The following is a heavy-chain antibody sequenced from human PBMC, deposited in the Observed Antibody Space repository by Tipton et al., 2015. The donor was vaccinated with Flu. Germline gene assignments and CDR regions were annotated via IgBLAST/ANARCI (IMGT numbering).Heavy chain of an antibody. J-gene: IGHJ4*02. V-gene: IGHV4-39*07. Sequence: TLSLTCTVSGGSISSSSYYWGWIRQPPGKGLEWIGSIYYSGSTYYNPSLKSRVTISVDTSKNQFSLKLSSVTAADTAVYYCARDRAMVVVVAAPIPSNFDYWCQGTLVTVSS. CDR1: GGSISSSSYY. CDR3: ARDRAMVVVVAAPIPSNFDY. D-gene: IGHD3-22*01. CDR2: IYYSGST.